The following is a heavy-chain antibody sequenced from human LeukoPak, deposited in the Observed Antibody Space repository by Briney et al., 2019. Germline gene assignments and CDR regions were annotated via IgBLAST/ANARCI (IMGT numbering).Heavy chain of an antibody. CDR3: ARLPLGYYDSSGYHDY. V-gene: IGHV4-38-2*02. J-gene: IGHJ4*02. D-gene: IGHD3-22*01. CDR1: GFSISSGYY. CDR2: IYHSGST. Sequence: SETLSLTCTVSGFSISSGYYWGWIRQPPGKGLEWIGSIYHSGSTYYNPSLKSRVTVSVDTSKNQFSLKLSSVTAADTAVYYCARLPLGYYDSSGYHDYWGQGTLVTVSS.